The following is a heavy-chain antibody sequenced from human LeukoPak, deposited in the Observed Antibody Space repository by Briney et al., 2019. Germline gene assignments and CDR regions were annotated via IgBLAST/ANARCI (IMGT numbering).Heavy chain of an antibody. D-gene: IGHD3-22*01. CDR2: IYYSGST. CDR3: ARQVPEYYYDSSGYSGPLGYFDY. J-gene: IGHJ4*02. V-gene: IGHV4-39*01. Sequence: YXWXWIRQPPGTGLEWLGSIYYSGSTYYNPSLKSRVTISGNTSKNQFSLEVRSVSAAEAGVYSCARQVPEYYYDSSGYSGPLGYFDYWGQGTLVTVSS. CDR1: YX.